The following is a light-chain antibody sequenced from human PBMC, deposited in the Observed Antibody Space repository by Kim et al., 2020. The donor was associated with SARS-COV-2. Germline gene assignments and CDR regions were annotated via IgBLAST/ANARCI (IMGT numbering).Light chain of an antibody. CDR2: DAS. CDR1: QSVSNF. CDR3: QHRSNWPLT. Sequence: LAPGESSSLTCRASQSVSNFLAWYQQKPGQAPRLLIFDASSRATGIPARFRGSGSETDFTLTISSLEPEDFAVYYCQHRSNWPLTFGGGTKVDIK. J-gene: IGKJ4*01. V-gene: IGKV3-11*01.